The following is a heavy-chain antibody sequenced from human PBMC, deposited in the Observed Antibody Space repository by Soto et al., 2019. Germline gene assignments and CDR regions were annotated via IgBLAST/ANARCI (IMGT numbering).Heavy chain of an antibody. CDR2: IYSGGTT. V-gene: IGHV3-66*01. Sequence: EVQVVESGGGLVQPGGSLRLSCAASGFTVSSDYMSWVRQAPGKGLEWVSVIYSGGTTYSADSAKGRFTISRDNPKTTLYLQMTSLIAVDTAVYYCARDAGYRIGVSVWCQGTTVTVSS. D-gene: IGHD5-12*01. CDR1: GFTVSSDY. J-gene: IGHJ6*02. CDR3: ARDAGYRIGVSV.